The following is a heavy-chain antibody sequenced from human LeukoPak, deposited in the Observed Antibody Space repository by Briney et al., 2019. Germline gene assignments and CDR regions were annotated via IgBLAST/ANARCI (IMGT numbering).Heavy chain of an antibody. Sequence: GGSLRLSCAASGFTFSNYWMHWVRQAPGKGLVWVSRINSDGSSTSYADSVKGRFTISRDNAKNTLYLQTNSLRAEDTTVYYCARTQAEPYYFDYWGQGTLVTVSS. CDR3: ARTQAEPYYFDY. CDR1: GFTFSNYW. D-gene: IGHD1-14*01. J-gene: IGHJ4*02. CDR2: INSDGSST. V-gene: IGHV3-74*01.